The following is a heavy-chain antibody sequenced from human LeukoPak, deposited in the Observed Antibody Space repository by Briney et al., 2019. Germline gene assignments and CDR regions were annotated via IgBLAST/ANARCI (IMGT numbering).Heavy chain of an antibody. CDR1: GFTFSSYA. CDR3: AKDLSYDSSGYYAY. CDR2: ISGSGGST. V-gene: IGHV3-23*01. D-gene: IGHD3-22*01. J-gene: IGHJ4*02. Sequence: GGSLRLSCAASGFTFSSYAMSWIRQAPGKGLEWVSAISGSGGSTYYADSVKGRFTISRDNSKNTLYLQMNSLRAEDTAVYHCAKDLSYDSSGYYAYWGQGTLVTVSS.